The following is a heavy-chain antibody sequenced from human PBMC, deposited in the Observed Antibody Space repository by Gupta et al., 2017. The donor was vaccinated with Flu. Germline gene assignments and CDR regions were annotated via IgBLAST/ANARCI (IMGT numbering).Heavy chain of an antibody. V-gene: IGHV4-34*01. CDR3: ARGADSSSWYSNFNS. J-gene: IGHJ5*01. CDR1: YS. CDR2: MNRRGTN. Sequence: YSWCWIRHYPGKGLDWIGDMNRRGTNTYHTSLDRRVTISVDASKSQFSLKVTAATAAHTAIYYCARGADSSSWYSNFNSWG. D-gene: IGHD6-13*01.